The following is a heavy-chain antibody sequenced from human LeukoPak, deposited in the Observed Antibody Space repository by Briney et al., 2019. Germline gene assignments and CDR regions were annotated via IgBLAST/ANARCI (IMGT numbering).Heavy chain of an antibody. D-gene: IGHD5-12*01. CDR3: ARDDISDAFDI. CDR2: INPNSGGT. V-gene: IGHV1-2*02. Sequence: ASVKVSCKASGYTFTSYGISWVRQAPGQGLEWMGWINPNSGGTNYAQKFQGRVTMTRDTSISTAYMELSRLRSDDTAVYYCARDDISDAFDIWGQGTMVTVSS. J-gene: IGHJ3*02. CDR1: GYTFTSYG.